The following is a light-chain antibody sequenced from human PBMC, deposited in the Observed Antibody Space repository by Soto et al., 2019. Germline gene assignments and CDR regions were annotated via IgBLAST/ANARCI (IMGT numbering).Light chain of an antibody. Sequence: PGAIATLSCRASQFLSSYLAWYQQIPGQPPRLLIYDTSNRVTGIPARFSGSRSGTDFTLTISSLEPEDFAVYFCHQRNKFGQGTRLEIK. V-gene: IGKV3-11*01. CDR2: DTS. CDR3: HQRNK. CDR1: QFLSSY. J-gene: IGKJ5*01.